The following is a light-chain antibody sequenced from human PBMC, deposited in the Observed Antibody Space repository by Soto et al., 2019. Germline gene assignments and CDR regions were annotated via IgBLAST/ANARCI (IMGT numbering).Light chain of an antibody. CDR3: QQYGSSPWT. CDR2: SVS. CDR1: QSIRSNC. J-gene: IGKJ1*01. V-gene: IGKV3-20*01. Sequence: EIVLTQSPGTLSLSPGERTTLSCRASQSIRSNCLAWYQQKPGQAPRLVIYSVSSRATDIPDRFSGSGSGTDFNLTISRLEPEDFAVYYCQQYGSSPWTFGQGTKVEI.